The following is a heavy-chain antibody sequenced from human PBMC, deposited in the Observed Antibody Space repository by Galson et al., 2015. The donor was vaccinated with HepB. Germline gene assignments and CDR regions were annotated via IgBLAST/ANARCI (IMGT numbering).Heavy chain of an antibody. Sequence: ETLSLTCTVSGGSITGYYWSWIRQPPGKGLEWIGFIYHSGNTNYNPSLKSRVTISADTSKSQISLRLSSVTAADTAVYYCARETVAAAFDHWGQGTLVTVSS. V-gene: IGHV4-59*01. J-gene: IGHJ4*02. D-gene: IGHD6-19*01. CDR3: ARETVAAAFDH. CDR2: IYHSGNT. CDR1: GGSITGYY.